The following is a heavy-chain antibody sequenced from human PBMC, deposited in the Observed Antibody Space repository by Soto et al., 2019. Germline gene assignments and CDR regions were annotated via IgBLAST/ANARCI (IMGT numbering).Heavy chain of an antibody. V-gene: IGHV4-4*07. Sequence: SETLSLTCTVSGGSLSGYYWSWIRQPAGKGLEWIGRVYPSGSTNYNPSLKSRVTMSVDTSKNQFSLKLSSVTAADTAFYFCARNSDSGSYYDPNWFDPWGQGTLVTVSS. J-gene: IGHJ5*02. D-gene: IGHD1-26*01. CDR2: VYPSGST. CDR1: GGSLSGYY. CDR3: ARNSDSGSYYDPNWFDP.